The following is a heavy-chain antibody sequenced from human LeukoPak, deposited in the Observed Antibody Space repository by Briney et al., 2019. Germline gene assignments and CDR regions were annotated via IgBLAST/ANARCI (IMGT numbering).Heavy chain of an antibody. CDR1: GGSISSYY. V-gene: IGHV4-59*01. D-gene: IGHD3-3*01. Sequence: SETLSLTCTVSGGSISSYYWSWIRQPPGKGLEWIGYIYYSGSTNYNPSLKSRVTISVDTSKNQFSLKLGSVTAADTAVYYCARTMKTYYDFWSESRYYFDYWGQGTLVTVSS. J-gene: IGHJ4*02. CDR3: ARTMKTYYDFWSESRYYFDY. CDR2: IYYSGST.